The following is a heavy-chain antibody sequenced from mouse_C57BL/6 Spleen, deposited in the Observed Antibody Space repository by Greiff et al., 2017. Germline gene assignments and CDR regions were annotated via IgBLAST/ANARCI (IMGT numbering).Heavy chain of an antibody. J-gene: IGHJ3*01. Sequence: QVQLQQSGAELVMPGASVKLSCKASGYTFTSYWMHWVKQRPGQGLEWIGEIDPSDSYTNYNQKFKGKSTLTLDKSSSTAYMQLSSLTSEDSAVYYGARGDYAGGFAYWGQGTLVTVSA. CDR1: GYTFTSYW. CDR2: IDPSDSYT. CDR3: ARGDYAGGFAY. D-gene: IGHD2-4*01. V-gene: IGHV1-69*01.